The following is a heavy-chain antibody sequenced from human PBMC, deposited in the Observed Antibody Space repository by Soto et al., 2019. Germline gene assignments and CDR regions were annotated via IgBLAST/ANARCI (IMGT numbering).Heavy chain of an antibody. CDR3: ASAGKIPRGYCSSTSCSNNWFDP. D-gene: IGHD2-2*01. Sequence: SHTLSLTCAISGDSVSSNSAAWNWIRQSPSRGLEWLGRTYYRSKWYNDYAVSVKSRITINPDTSKNQFSLQLNSVTPEDTAVYYCASAGKIPRGYCSSTSCSNNWFDPWGQGILVTVSS. CDR1: GDSVSSNSAA. J-gene: IGHJ5*02. V-gene: IGHV6-1*01. CDR2: TYYRSKWYN.